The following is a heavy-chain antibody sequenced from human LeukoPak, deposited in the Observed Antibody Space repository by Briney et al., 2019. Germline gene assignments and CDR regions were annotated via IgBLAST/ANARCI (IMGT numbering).Heavy chain of an antibody. CDR3: AKDLDYGDYGPDFGY. V-gene: IGHV3-33*06. CDR1: AFTFSTYG. D-gene: IGHD4-17*01. J-gene: IGHJ4*02. Sequence: GRSLRLSCAASAFTFSTYGMHWVRQAPGKGLEWVASIWNVGNDKFYADSVRGRFTISRDNSQNTLYLHMRSLRDDDTAFYYCAKDLDYGDYGPDFGYRGRGTLVTVSS. CDR2: IWNVGNDK.